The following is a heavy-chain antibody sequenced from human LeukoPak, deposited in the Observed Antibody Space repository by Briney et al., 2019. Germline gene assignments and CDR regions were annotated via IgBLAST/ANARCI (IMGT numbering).Heavy chain of an antibody. J-gene: IGHJ6*03. D-gene: IGHD2-2*01. V-gene: IGHV1-2*06. Sequence: ASVKVSCKASGYTFTGYYMHWVRQAPGQGLEWMGRINPNSGGTNYAQKFQGRVTMTRDTSISTAYMELSRLRSDDTAVYYCAGTRPNYYYYYMDVRGKGTTVTVSS. CDR2: INPNSGGT. CDR3: AGTRPNYYYYYMDV. CDR1: GYTFTGYY.